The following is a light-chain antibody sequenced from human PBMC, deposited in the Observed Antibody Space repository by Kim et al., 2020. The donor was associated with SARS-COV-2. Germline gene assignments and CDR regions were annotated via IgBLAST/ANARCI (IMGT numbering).Light chain of an antibody. V-gene: IGLV3-1*01. CDR3: QAWDSSTGV. CDR1: KLGDKY. J-gene: IGLJ3*02. CDR2: QDR. Sequence: SYELTQPPSVSVSPGQTASITCSGDKLGDKYACWYQQKPGQSPALVIYQDRKRPSGIPERFSGSNSGNTATLTISGTQAMDEADYYCQAWDSSTGVFGGGTQLTVL.